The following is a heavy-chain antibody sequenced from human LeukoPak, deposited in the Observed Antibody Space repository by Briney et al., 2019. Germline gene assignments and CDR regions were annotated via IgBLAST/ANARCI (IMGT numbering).Heavy chain of an antibody. J-gene: IGHJ4*02. V-gene: IGHV3-30*04. CDR2: ISYDGSNK. D-gene: IGHD4-23*01. CDR1: GFTFSSYA. Sequence: GGSLRLSCAASGFTFSSYAMHWVRQAPGKGLEWVAVISYDGSNKYYADSVKGRFTISRDNSKNTLYLQMNSLRAEDTAVYYCARHDYGGITEFDYWGQGTLVTVSS. CDR3: ARHDYGGITEFDY.